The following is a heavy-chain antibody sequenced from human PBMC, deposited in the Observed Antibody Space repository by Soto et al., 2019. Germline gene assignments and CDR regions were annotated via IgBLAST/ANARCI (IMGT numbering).Heavy chain of an antibody. J-gene: IGHJ4*02. D-gene: IGHD3-22*01. V-gene: IGHV4-59*01. CDR1: GGSISTYY. Sequence: NPSETLSLTCTVSGGSISTYYWSWIRQPPGKGLEYIGYINYSGTTKYNPSLKSRVTMSVDTSKNQFSLKVSSVTAADTAVYYCARDYYDATHLFDYWRRGALVTVSS. CDR3: ARDYYDATHLFDY. CDR2: INYSGTT.